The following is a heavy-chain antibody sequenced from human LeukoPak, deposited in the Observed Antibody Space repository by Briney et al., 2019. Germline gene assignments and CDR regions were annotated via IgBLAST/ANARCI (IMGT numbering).Heavy chain of an antibody. D-gene: IGHD5-24*01. CDR2: ISAYNGNT. J-gene: IGHJ4*02. Sequence: ASVKVSCKASGFTFTSHDYNWVRQATGQGLEWMGWISAYNGNTNYAQKLQGRVTMTTDTSTSTAYMELRSLRSDDTAVYYCARVPLLWLQYPRATPAYYFDYWGQGTLVTVSS. CDR1: GFTFTSHD. CDR3: ARVPLLWLQYPRATPAYYFDY. V-gene: IGHV1-18*01.